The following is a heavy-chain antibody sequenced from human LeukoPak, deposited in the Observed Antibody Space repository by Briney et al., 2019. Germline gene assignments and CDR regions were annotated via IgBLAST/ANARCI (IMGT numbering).Heavy chain of an antibody. CDR2: INHSGST. D-gene: IGHD4-17*01. CDR3: ARGRSTVTWGYYYYGMDV. J-gene: IGHJ6*02. V-gene: IGHV4-34*01. CDR1: GGSFSGYY. Sequence: PSETLSLTCAVYGGSFSGYYWSWIRQPPGKGLEWIGEINHSGSTNYNPSLKSRVTISVDTSKNQFSLKLSSVTAADTAVYYCARGRSTVTWGYYYYGMDVWGQGTTVTVSS.